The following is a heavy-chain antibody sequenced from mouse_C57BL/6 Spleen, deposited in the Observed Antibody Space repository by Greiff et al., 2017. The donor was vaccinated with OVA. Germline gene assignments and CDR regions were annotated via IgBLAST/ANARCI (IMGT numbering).Heavy chain of an antibody. V-gene: IGHV5-15*01. D-gene: IGHD2-4*01. CDR2: ISNLAYSI. CDR1: GFTFSDYG. J-gene: IGHJ1*03. Sequence: EVHLVESGGGLVQPGGSLKLSCAASGFTFSDYGMAWVRQAPRKGPEWVAFISNLAYSIYYADTVTGRFTISRENAKNTLYLEMSSLRSEDTAMYYCARIYYDYDGGYFDVWGTGTTVTVSS. CDR3: ARIYYDYDGGYFDV.